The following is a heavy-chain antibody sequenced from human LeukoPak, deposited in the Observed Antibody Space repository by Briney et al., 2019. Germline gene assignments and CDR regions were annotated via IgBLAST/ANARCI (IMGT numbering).Heavy chain of an antibody. Sequence: WASVKVPCKASGYTFTGYYMHWVRQAPGQGLEWMGWINPNSGGTNYAQKFQGRVTMTRDTSISTAYMELSRLRSDDTAVYYCARDSRYYGSGSYSLFDYWGQGTLVTVSS. D-gene: IGHD3-10*01. CDR1: GYTFTGYY. CDR3: ARDSRYYGSGSYSLFDY. J-gene: IGHJ4*02. CDR2: INPNSGGT. V-gene: IGHV1-2*02.